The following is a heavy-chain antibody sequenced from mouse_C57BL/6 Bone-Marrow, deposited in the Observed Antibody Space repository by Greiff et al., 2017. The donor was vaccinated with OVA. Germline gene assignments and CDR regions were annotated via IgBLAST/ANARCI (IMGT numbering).Heavy chain of an antibody. V-gene: IGHV5-6*02. CDR3: ARLEALLLREEYAMDY. J-gene: IGHJ4*01. CDR2: ISSGGSYT. CDR1: GFTFSSYG. Sequence: EVMLVESGGDLVKPGGSLKLSCAASGFTFSSYGMSWVRQTPDKRLEWVATISSGGSYTYYPDSVKGRFTISRDNAKNTLYLQMSSLKSEDTAMYYCARLEALLLREEYAMDYWGQGTSVTVSS. D-gene: IGHD1-1*01.